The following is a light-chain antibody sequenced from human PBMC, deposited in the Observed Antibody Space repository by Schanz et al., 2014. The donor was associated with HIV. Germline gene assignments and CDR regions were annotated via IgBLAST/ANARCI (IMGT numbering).Light chain of an antibody. CDR2: DVT. CDR1: YTDIGAYNY. CDR3: SSYAGSNMLYV. V-gene: IGLV2-14*03. Sequence: SALTQPASVSGSPGQSVTISCTGTYTDIGAYNYVSWYQQHPGKAPKLMIYDVTTRPSGVSNRFSGSKSGNTASLTISGLQAEDEAEYYCSSYAGSNMLYVFGTGTKLTVL. J-gene: IGLJ1*01.